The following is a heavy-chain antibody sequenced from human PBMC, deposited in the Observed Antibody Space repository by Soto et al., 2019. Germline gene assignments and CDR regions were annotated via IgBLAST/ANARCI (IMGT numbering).Heavy chain of an antibody. Sequence: TLSLTCAVSGGSISSGGYSWSWIRQPPGKGLEWIGYIYHSGSTYYSPSLKSRVTISVDRSKNQFSLKLSSVTAADTAVYYCARGISVDIVATVFGWFDPWGQGTLVTVSS. J-gene: IGHJ5*02. CDR3: ARGISVDIVATVFGWFDP. V-gene: IGHV4-30-2*01. CDR1: GGSISSGGYS. D-gene: IGHD5-12*01. CDR2: IYHSGST.